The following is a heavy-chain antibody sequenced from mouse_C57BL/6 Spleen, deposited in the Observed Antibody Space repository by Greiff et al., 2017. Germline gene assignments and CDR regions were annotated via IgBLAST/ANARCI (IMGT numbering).Heavy chain of an antibody. V-gene: IGHV1-20*01. Sequence: EVKLQESGPELVKPGDSVKISCKASGYSFTGYFMNWVMQSHGKSLEWIGRINPYNGDTFYNQKFKGKATLTVDKSSSTAHMELRRLTSEDSAVYYCARLGSGYFAYGGQGTLVTVSA. D-gene: IGHD3-2*02. CDR3: ARLGSGYFAY. CDR1: GYSFTGYF. CDR2: INPYNGDT. J-gene: IGHJ3*01.